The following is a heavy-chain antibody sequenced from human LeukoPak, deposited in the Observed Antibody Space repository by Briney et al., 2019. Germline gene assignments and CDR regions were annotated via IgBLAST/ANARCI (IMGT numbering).Heavy chain of an antibody. Sequence: SETLSLTCTVSGDSISSYYWSWIRQPPGKGLEWIGYIYHSGSTNYNPSLKSRVTISADTSKDQFSLKLASVTAADTAVYYCATGYSSTWYYFDYWGKGTLVTVSS. CDR3: ATGYSSTWYYFDY. D-gene: IGHD6-13*01. J-gene: IGHJ4*02. CDR1: GDSISSYY. CDR2: IYHSGST. V-gene: IGHV4-59*01.